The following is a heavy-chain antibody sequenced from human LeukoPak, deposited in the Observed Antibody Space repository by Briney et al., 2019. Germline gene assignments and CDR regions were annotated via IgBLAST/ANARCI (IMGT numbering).Heavy chain of an antibody. CDR3: ARIGTTTRGPAGLDV. D-gene: IGHD2/OR15-2a*01. Sequence: GGSLTLSCAASGFTFSSYEMNWVRQAPGKGLEWVSHIASGGGANRFYSESVKGRFTISRDNAKNSLYLHMNSLRAEDTGVYYCARIGTTTRGPAGLDVWGQGTTVTVSS. V-gene: IGHV3-48*03. CDR2: IASGGGANR. J-gene: IGHJ6*02. CDR1: GFTFSSYE.